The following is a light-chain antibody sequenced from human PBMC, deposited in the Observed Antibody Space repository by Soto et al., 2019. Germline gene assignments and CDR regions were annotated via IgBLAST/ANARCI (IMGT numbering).Light chain of an antibody. J-gene: IGLJ1*01. Sequence: QSVLTQPRSVSGSPGQSVTISCTGTSSDVGGYNYVSWYQQHPGKAPKLMIYDVSKRPSGVPDRFSGSKSGNKASLTISGLQAEDEADYYCCSYAGSYTFHVFGTGTKVT. CDR2: DVS. CDR1: SSDVGGYNY. CDR3: CSYAGSYTFHV. V-gene: IGLV2-11*01.